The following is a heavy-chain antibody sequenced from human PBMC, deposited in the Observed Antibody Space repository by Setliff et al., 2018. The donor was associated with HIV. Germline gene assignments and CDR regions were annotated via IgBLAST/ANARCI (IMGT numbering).Heavy chain of an antibody. CDR2: IYTSGST. D-gene: IGHD3-10*01. Sequence: SETLSLTCTVSGGPISSYYWSWIRQPAGKGLEWIGRIYTSGSTNYNPSLKSRVTMSVDTSKNQFSLKLSSVTAADTAVYYCARGAMVQGVWYFDLWGRGTLVTVSS. CDR3: ARGAMVQGVWYFDL. J-gene: IGHJ2*01. V-gene: IGHV4-4*07. CDR1: GGPISSYY.